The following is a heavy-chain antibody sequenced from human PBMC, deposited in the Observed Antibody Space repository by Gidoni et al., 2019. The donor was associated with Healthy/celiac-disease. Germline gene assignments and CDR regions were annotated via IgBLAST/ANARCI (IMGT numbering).Heavy chain of an antibody. V-gene: IGHV3-23*01. J-gene: IGHJ5*02. CDR3: AKSEEYQLPSWENWFDP. CDR2: ISGSGGST. Sequence: EVQLLESGGGLVQPGGSLRLSCAASGFTFSSYSMSWVRQAPGKGLEWVSAISGSGGSTYYADSVKGRFTISRDNSKNTLYLQMNSLRAEDTAVYYCAKSEEYQLPSWENWFDPWGQGTLVTVSS. D-gene: IGHD2-2*01. CDR1: GFTFSSYS.